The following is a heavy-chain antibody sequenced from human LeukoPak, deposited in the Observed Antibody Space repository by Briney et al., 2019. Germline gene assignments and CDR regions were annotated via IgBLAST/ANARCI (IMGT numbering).Heavy chain of an antibody. CDR1: GGTFSSYT. Sequence: SVKVSCKASGGTFSSYTISWVRQAPGQGLEWMGRIIPILGIANYAQKFQGRVTITADKSTSTAYMELSSLRSEDTAVYYCARDPLGGSGSYWFDPWGQGTLVTVSS. V-gene: IGHV1-69*04. CDR3: ARDPLGGSGSYWFDP. CDR2: IIPILGIA. J-gene: IGHJ5*02. D-gene: IGHD3-10*01.